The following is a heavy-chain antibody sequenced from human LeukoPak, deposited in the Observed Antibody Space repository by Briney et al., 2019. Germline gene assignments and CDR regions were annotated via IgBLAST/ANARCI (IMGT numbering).Heavy chain of an antibody. J-gene: IGHJ4*02. CDR1: GFTFSSYW. Sequence: GGSLRLSCAASGFTFSSYWMHWVRQAPGKGLVWVSRINSDGSSTSYADSVKGRFIISRDNAKNTLYLQMNSLRAEDTAVYYCASLRYFDWLAPFDYWGQGTLVTVSS. CDR2: INSDGSST. V-gene: IGHV3-74*01. CDR3: ASLRYFDWLAPFDY. D-gene: IGHD3-9*01.